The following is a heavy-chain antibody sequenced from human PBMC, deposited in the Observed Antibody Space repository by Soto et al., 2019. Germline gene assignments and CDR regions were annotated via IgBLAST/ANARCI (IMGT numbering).Heavy chain of an antibody. Sequence: SETLSLTCTVSGYSISSGSYWAWIRQPPGKGPEWIASIYHGGTTFYNPSLKSRITISVDTSNNQFSLKLSSVTAADTAVYYCARRTIHCSSTSCYEKAAFDIWGQGTMVTVSS. CDR1: GYSISSGSY. J-gene: IGHJ3*02. V-gene: IGHV4-38-2*02. CDR3: ARRTIHCSSTSCYEKAAFDI. D-gene: IGHD2-2*01. CDR2: IYHGGTT.